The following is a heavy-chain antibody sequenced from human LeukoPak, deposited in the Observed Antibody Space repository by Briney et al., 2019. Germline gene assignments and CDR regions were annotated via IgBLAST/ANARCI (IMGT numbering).Heavy chain of an antibody. CDR1: GGSISSYY. Sequence: PSETLSLTCTVSGGSISSYYWSWIRQPPGKGLEWIGYIYYSGSTNYNPSLKSRVTISVDTSKNQFSLKLSSVTAADTAVYYCARYCGGDCYEGFDIWGQGTMVTVSS. CDR3: ARYCGGDCYEGFDI. CDR2: IYYSGST. D-gene: IGHD2-21*02. J-gene: IGHJ3*02. V-gene: IGHV4-59*01.